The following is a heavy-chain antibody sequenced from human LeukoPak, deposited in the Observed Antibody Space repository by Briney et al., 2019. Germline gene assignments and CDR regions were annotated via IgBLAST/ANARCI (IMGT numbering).Heavy chain of an antibody. V-gene: IGHV1-69*01. Sequence: GSSVKVSCKASGGTFSSYAISWVRQAPGQGLEWMGGIIPIFGTANYAQKVQGRVTITADESTSTAYMELSSLRSEDPAVYYCARGHFDWLLPYYYYYYMDVWGKGTTVTVSS. CDR1: GGTFSSYA. CDR2: IIPIFGTA. J-gene: IGHJ6*03. D-gene: IGHD3-9*01. CDR3: ARGHFDWLLPYYYYYYMDV.